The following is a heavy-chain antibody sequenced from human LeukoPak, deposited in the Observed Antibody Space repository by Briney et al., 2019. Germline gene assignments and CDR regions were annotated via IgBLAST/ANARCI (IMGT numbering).Heavy chain of an antibody. Sequence: SETLSLTCAVYGGSISGYYWSWIRQPPGKGLEWIGEINHSGSTNYNPSLKSRVTISVDTSKNQFSLKLSSVTAADTAVYYCARGREVYYYGSGSKRKNYYFDYWGQGTLVTVSS. CDR1: GGSISGYY. CDR2: INHSGST. J-gene: IGHJ4*02. V-gene: IGHV4-34*01. CDR3: ARGREVYYYGSGSKRKNYYFDY. D-gene: IGHD3-10*01.